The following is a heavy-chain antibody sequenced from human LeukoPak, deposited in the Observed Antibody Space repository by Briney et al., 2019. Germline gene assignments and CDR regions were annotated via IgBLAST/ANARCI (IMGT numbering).Heavy chain of an antibody. J-gene: IGHJ3*02. D-gene: IGHD6-13*01. V-gene: IGHV4-34*01. CDR2: INHSGST. Sequence: PSETLSLTCAVYGGSFSGYYWSWIRQPPGKGLEWMGEINHSGSTNYNPSLKSRVTISVDTSKNQFSLKLSSVTAADTAVYYCARGPAGTGAFDIWGQGTMVTVSS. CDR3: ARGPAGTGAFDI. CDR1: GGSFSGYY.